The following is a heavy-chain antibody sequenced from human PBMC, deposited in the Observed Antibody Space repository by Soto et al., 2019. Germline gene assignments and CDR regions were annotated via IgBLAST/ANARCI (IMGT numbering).Heavy chain of an antibody. D-gene: IGHD2-15*01. Sequence: GASVKVSCKASGYTFTGYGFSWVRQAPGHGLEWMGWISVYNSNTNYAKKFQGRVTMTADTSTSTAYMELRSLRSEDTAVYYCAGGTPALLTIDYWGKGTLVTVAS. CDR2: ISVYNSNT. CDR3: AGGTPALLTIDY. CDR1: GYTFTGYG. J-gene: IGHJ4*02. V-gene: IGHV1-18*01.